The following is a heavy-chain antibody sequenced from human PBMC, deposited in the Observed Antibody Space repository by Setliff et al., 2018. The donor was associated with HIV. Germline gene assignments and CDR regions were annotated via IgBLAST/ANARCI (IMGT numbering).Heavy chain of an antibody. J-gene: IGHJ5*02. CDR1: NGSISSGTFY. V-gene: IGHV4-61*02. D-gene: IGHD6-13*01. Sequence: SETLSLTCTVSNGSISSGTFYWNWIRQPAGKGLEWIGRINTSGSTNYNPSLKSRVTISVDKSQNQFSLKLSSVTAADTAVYYCARDFKRYNSPCRFDPWGQGILVTVSS. CDR3: ARDFKRYNSPCRFDP. CDR2: INTSGST.